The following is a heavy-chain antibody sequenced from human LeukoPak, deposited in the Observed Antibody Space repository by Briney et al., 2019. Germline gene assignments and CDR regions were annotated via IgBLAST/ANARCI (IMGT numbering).Heavy chain of an antibody. Sequence: PGGSLRLSCSASGFDLSPYTMNWVRQAPGKGLEWVASISSSSTYMYYGDSVKGRFTISRDNAKNTLYLQLDSLRAEDTATYYCVRRVTTFLSWGQGTLVIVSS. J-gene: IGHJ4*02. CDR3: VRRVTTFLS. CDR1: GFDLSPYT. D-gene: IGHD4-17*01. V-gene: IGHV3-21*01. CDR2: ISSSSTYM.